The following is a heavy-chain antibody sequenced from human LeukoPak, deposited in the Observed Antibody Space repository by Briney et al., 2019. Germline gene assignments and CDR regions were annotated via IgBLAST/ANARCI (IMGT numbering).Heavy chain of an antibody. CDR3: ATYCPKRSIAARRGDYYFDY. D-gene: IGHD6-6*01. V-gene: IGHV1-69*13. Sequence: ASVKVSCKASGGTFSSYAISWVRQAPGQGLEWMGGIIPIFGTANYAQKFQGRVTITADESTSTAYMELSSLRSEDTAVYYCATYCPKRSIAARRGDYYFDYWGQGTLVTVSS. CDR2: IIPIFGTA. J-gene: IGHJ4*02. CDR1: GGTFSSYA.